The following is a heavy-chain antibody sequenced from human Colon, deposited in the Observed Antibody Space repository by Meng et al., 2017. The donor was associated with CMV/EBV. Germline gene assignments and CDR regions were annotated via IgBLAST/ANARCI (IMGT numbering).Heavy chain of an antibody. D-gene: IGHD2-15*01. J-gene: IGHJ4*02. CDR1: GFVFSSFW. CDR3: ARGWGCSGDSCWGFDY. V-gene: IGHV3-7*03. CDR2: IKQPGREK. Sequence: GESLKISCAASGFVFSSFWMTWVRQAPGKGLEWVATIKQPGREKFYADSVKGRFTISRDNSNNMLYLQMNSLTAEDTAVYYCARGWGCSGDSCWGFDYWGQGTLVTVSS.